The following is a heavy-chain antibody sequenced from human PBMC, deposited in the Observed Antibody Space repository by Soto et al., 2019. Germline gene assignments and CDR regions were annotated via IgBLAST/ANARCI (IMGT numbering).Heavy chain of an antibody. CDR3: AKAAVADTLRAGILYYYMDV. D-gene: IGHD6-19*01. CDR2: ISGSGGST. CDR1: GFTFSSYA. J-gene: IGHJ6*03. V-gene: IGHV3-23*01. Sequence: GGSLSLSCAASGFTFSSYAMSWVRQAPGKGLEWVSAISGSGGSTYYADSVKGRFTISRDNSKNTLYLQMNSLRAEDTAVYYCAKAAVADTLRAGILYYYMDVWGKGTTVTVSS.